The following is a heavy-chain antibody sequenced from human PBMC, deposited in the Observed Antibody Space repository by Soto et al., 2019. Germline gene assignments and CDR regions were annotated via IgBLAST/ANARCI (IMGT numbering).Heavy chain of an antibody. D-gene: IGHD5-18*01. CDR1: GDSITSGGYY. Sequence: SETLSLTCTVSGDSITSGGYYWSWIRQHPGKGLEWIAYIYYIGSTYYNPSLKSRVTISVDPSKNQFSLKLRSVTAADTAVYYCAREDTSMAFDPWGQGTLVTVSS. CDR3: AREDTSMAFDP. CDR2: IYYIGST. J-gene: IGHJ5*02. V-gene: IGHV4-31*03.